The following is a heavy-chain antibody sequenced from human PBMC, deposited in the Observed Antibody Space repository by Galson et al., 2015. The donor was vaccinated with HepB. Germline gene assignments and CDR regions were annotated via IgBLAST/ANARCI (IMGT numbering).Heavy chain of an antibody. Sequence: SLRLSCAASGFTFSTYAMHWVRQAPGKGLEYVSAISSNGGSTYYADSVKGRFTISRDNSKNTLYLQMNSLRAEDTAVYYCARDKSAARPWFDYWGQGTLVTVSS. CDR1: GFTFSTYA. CDR3: ARDKSAARPWFDY. J-gene: IGHJ4*02. CDR2: ISSNGGST. D-gene: IGHD6-6*01. V-gene: IGHV3-64*04.